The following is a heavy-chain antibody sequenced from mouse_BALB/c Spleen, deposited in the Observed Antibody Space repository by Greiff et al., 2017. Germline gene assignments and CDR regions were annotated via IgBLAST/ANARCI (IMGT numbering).Heavy chain of an antibody. CDR2: INSNGGST. V-gene: IGHV5-6-3*01. CDR1: GFTFSSYG. Sequence: EVQLVESGGGLVQPGGSLKLSCAASGFTFSSYGMSWVRQTPDKRLELVATINSNGGSTYYPDSVKGRFTISRDNAKNTLYLQMSSLKSEDTAMYYCARDKTNWDFAYWGQGTLVTVSA. D-gene: IGHD4-1*01. CDR3: ARDKTNWDFAY. J-gene: IGHJ3*01.